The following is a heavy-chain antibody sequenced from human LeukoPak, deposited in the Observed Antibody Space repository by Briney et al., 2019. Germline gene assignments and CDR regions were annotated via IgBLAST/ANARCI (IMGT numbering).Heavy chain of an antibody. CDR3: AREWTGYCNGGSCPFHMDV. J-gene: IGHJ6*03. Sequence: PSETLSLTCTVSGGSISSYYWSWIRQPAGKGLEWIGRIYTSGVTHYNPSLDSRVTMSVDTSKNQFSLKLRSVTAADTAMYYCAREWTGYCNGGSCPFHMDVWGKETTVTVSS. V-gene: IGHV4-4*07. CDR1: GGSISSYY. CDR2: IYTSGVT. D-gene: IGHD2-15*01.